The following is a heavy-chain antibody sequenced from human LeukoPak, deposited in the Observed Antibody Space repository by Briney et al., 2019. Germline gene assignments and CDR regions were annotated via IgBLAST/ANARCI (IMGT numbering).Heavy chain of an antibody. D-gene: IGHD5-12*01. V-gene: IGHV4-59*01. Sequence: SETLSLTCTVSGGSISSYYWSWIRQPPGKGLEWIGYIYYSGSTNYNPSLKSRVTISVDTSKNQFSLKLSSVTAADTAVYYCARVVGYSSPLSAFDIWGQGTMVTVSS. CDR3: ARVVGYSSPLSAFDI. J-gene: IGHJ3*02. CDR1: GGSISSYY. CDR2: IYYSGST.